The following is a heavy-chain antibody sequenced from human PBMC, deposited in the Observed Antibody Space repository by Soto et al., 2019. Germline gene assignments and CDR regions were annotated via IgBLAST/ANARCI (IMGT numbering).Heavy chain of an antibody. CDR1: VGSIRSNY. Sequence: SESLSGTCTASVGSIRSNYWSWIRQPPGKGLQWIAYISDSGITEHNPSLKSRVTMSVDTSKNQFSLKLTSVTAADTAVYFRARGPGRSGYVSCFDPWGQGALVTVSS. CDR3: ARGPGRSGYVSCFDP. D-gene: IGHD3-3*01. J-gene: IGHJ5*02. V-gene: IGHV4-59*01. CDR2: ISDSGIT.